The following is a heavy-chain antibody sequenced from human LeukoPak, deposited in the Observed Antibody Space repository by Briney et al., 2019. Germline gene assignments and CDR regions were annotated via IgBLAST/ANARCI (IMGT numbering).Heavy chain of an antibody. CDR2: IYHSGST. Sequence: SETLSLTCTVSGYSISSGYYWGWIRQPPGKGLEWIGSIYHSGSTYYNPSLKSRVTISVDTSKNQFSLKLSSVTAADTAVYYCARRGSGIDYWGQGTLVTVSS. D-gene: IGHD3-10*01. V-gene: IGHV4-38-2*02. CDR3: ARRGSGIDY. CDR1: GYSISSGYY. J-gene: IGHJ4*02.